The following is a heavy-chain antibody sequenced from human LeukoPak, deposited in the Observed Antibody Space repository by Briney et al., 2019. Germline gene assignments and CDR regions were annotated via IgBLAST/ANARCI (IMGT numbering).Heavy chain of an antibody. J-gene: IGHJ4*02. V-gene: IGHV3-15*01. CDR1: GFTLSNAW. CDR3: TRDPQQDDYGDY. CDR2: IKSKTDGGTT. Sequence: GRSLRLSCAASGFTLSNAWMSWVRQAPGKGQEWVGRIKSKTDGGTTDYAAPVKGRFTISRDDSNNTRYLQLNSLKTEDTAVYYCTRDPQQDDYGDYWGQGTLVTVSS. D-gene: IGHD4-17*01.